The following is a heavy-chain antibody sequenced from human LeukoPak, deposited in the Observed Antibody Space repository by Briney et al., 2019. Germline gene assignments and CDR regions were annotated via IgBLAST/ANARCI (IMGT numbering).Heavy chain of an antibody. Sequence: ASVTVSCKASGYTFPSYFMHWVRQAPGQGLEWMGIINPTGGSTTYAQKFQGRVTMTRDTSTSTVYMELSSLRSDDTAVYYCASGEVGVVYRAGGRYYYHYHAMDVWGQGTTVTVSS. CDR1: GYTFPSYF. CDR2: INPTGGST. V-gene: IGHV1-46*01. J-gene: IGHJ6*02. CDR3: ASGEVGVVYRAGGRYYYHYHAMDV. D-gene: IGHD2-8*02.